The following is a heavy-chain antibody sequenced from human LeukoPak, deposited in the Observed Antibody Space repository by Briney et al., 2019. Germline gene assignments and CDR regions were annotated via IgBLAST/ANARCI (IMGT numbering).Heavy chain of an antibody. CDR1: GGSISSSSYY. Sequence: SETLSLTCTVSGGSISSSSYYWGWIRQPPGKGLEWIGSIYYSGSTYYNPSLKSRVTISVDTSKNQFSLKLSSVTAADTAAYYCARLPVYGSGSYYLRYYFDYWGQGTLVTVSS. CDR2: IYYSGST. CDR3: ARLPVYGSGSYYLRYYFDY. J-gene: IGHJ4*02. D-gene: IGHD3-10*01. V-gene: IGHV4-39*01.